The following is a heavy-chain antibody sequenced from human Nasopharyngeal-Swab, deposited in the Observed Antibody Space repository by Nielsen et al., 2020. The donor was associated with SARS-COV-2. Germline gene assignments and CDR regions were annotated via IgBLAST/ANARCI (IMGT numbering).Heavy chain of an antibody. V-gene: IGHV1-46*01. D-gene: IGHD1-26*01. J-gene: IGHJ6*02. CDR3: AREIVGASYYYYGMDV. CDR2: INPSGGST. Sequence: WVRQAPGQGLEWMGIINPSGGSTSYAQKFQGRVAMTRDTSTSTVYMKLSSLRSEDTAVYYCAREIVGASYYYYGMDVWGQGTTVTVSS.